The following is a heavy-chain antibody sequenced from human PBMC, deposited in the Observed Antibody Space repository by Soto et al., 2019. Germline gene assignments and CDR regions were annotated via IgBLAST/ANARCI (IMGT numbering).Heavy chain of an antibody. CDR1: VDSVSNYY. CDR2: IYSSGST. D-gene: IGHD6-13*01. CDR3: ARQTTYSSSWYDY. J-gene: IGHJ4*02. V-gene: IGHV4-4*07. Sequence: SETLSLTGSVSVDSVSNYYWAWMRQPAGKGLEWIGRIYSSGSTNYNSSLKSRATMSVDKSKNQISLNLTSVTAADTAVYYCARQTTYSSSWYDYWGQGTLVTVSS.